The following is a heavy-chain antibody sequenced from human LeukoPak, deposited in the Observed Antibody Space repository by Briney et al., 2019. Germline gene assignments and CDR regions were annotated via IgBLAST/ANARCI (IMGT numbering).Heavy chain of an antibody. CDR3: ARGIAAAGKLDP. CDR1: GYTFTSYD. D-gene: IGHD6-13*01. Sequence: ASVKVSCKASGYTFTSYDINWVRQATGQGLEWMGWISAYNGNTNYAQKLQGRVTMTTDTSTSTAYMELRSLRSDDTAVYYCARGIAAAGKLDPWGQGTLVTVSS. J-gene: IGHJ5*02. CDR2: ISAYNGNT. V-gene: IGHV1-18*01.